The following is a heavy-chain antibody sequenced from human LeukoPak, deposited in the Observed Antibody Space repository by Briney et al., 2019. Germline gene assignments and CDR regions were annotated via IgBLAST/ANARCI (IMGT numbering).Heavy chain of an antibody. CDR1: GFTFSSYA. CDR2: ISGSGGST. Sequence: GGSLRLSCAASGFTFSSYAMSWVRQAPGKGLEWVSAISGSGGSTYYADSVKGRFTISRDNSKNTLYLQMNSLRAEDTAVYYCATPTTYSYDSSGYYPFACWGPGTLVTVSS. J-gene: IGHJ4*02. V-gene: IGHV3-23*01. D-gene: IGHD3-22*01. CDR3: ATPTTYSYDSSGYYPFAC.